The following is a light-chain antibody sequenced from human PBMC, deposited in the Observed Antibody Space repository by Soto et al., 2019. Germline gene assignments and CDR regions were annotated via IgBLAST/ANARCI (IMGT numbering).Light chain of an antibody. Sequence: DIQMTQSPSTLSAPVGDRVTITCRASQTISTLLAWYQQRPGKAPNLLIYKASSLESGVPSRFSGSGSGTEFTLTISSLQPVDFATYFCQQYSTDPWTFGQGTKVDIK. V-gene: IGKV1-5*03. CDR3: QQYSTDPWT. CDR1: QTISTL. CDR2: KAS. J-gene: IGKJ1*01.